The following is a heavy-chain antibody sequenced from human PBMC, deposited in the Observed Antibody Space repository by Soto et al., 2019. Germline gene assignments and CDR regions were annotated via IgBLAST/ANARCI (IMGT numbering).Heavy chain of an antibody. Sequence: GGSLRLSCAASGFIFSSYGMHWVRQAPGKGLEWVALIWYDGSNKYYADSVKGRFTISRDNSKNTLYLQMNSLRAEDTAVYYCARRDTGFFHYWGQGTLVTVSS. V-gene: IGHV3-33*01. CDR1: GFIFSSYG. D-gene: IGHD1-1*01. J-gene: IGHJ4*02. CDR3: ARRDTGFFHY. CDR2: IWYDGSNK.